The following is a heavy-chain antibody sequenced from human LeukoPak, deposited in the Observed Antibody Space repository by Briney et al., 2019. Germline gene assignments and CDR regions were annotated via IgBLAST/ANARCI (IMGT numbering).Heavy chain of an antibody. CDR3: ARGLRVLRFLEWQPFDP. CDR2: INPNSGGT. Sequence: ASVKVSCKAYGYTFTGYYMHWVRQAPGQGLEWMGWINPNSGGTNYAQKFQGRVTMTRDTSISTAYMELSRLRSDDTAVYYCARGLRVLRFLEWQPFDPWGQGTLVTVSS. CDR1: GYTFTGYY. V-gene: IGHV1-2*02. D-gene: IGHD3-3*01. J-gene: IGHJ5*02.